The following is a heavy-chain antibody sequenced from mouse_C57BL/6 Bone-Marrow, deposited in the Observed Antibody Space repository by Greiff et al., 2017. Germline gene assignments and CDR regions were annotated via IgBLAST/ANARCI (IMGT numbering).Heavy chain of an antibody. D-gene: IGHD2-3*01. V-gene: IGHV1-31*01. CDR1: GYSFTGYY. CDR3: ARRDGYYFYYAMDY. Sequence: DVKLVESGPELVKPGASVKISCKASGYSFTGYYMHWVKQSHGNILDWIGYIYPYNGVSSYNQKFKGKATLTVDKSSSTAYMELRSLTSEDSAVYYCARRDGYYFYYAMDYWGQGTSVTVSS. J-gene: IGHJ4*01. CDR2: IYPYNGVS.